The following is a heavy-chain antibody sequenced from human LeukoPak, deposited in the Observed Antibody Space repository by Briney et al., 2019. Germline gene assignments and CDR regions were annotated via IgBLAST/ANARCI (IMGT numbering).Heavy chain of an antibody. V-gene: IGHV3-74*01. J-gene: IGHJ4*02. CDR2: INPGGSST. CDR1: GCAFSSYW. CDR3: ARSNQADDY. D-gene: IGHD4-11*01. Sequence: GGSLRLSCAASGCAFSSYWMHWVRQVPGKGLVWVSRINPGGSSTAYADSVKGRFTISRDNAKNTLYLQMNSLRAEDTAVYYCARSNQADDYWGQGTLVTVSS.